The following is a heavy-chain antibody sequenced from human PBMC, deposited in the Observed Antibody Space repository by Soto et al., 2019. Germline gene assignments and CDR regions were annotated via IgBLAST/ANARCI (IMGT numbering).Heavy chain of an antibody. CDR3: ARDLAVAGPNWFDP. Sequence: GASVKVSCKASGYTFTGYSMHWVRQAPGQRLEWMGWINAGNGNTKYLQKFQGRVTITRDTSASTAYMELSSLRSEDTAVYYCARDLAVAGPNWFDPWGQGTLVTV. CDR2: INAGNGNT. V-gene: IGHV1-3*01. D-gene: IGHD6-19*01. J-gene: IGHJ5*02. CDR1: GYTFTGYS.